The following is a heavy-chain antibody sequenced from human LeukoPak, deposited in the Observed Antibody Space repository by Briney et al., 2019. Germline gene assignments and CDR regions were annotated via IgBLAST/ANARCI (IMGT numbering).Heavy chain of an antibody. D-gene: IGHD4-23*01. J-gene: IGHJ6*03. CDR1: GGSFSGYL. Sequence: PSETLSLTCAVYGGSFSGYLCSWIRQPPGKGLQWIGEINHSGSTNYNPSLKSRVTTSVDRSKNQFSLKLSSVTAADTAVYYCAATGVEGRYMDVWGKGTTVTVSS. V-gene: IGHV4-34*01. CDR3: AATGVEGRYMDV. CDR2: INHSGST.